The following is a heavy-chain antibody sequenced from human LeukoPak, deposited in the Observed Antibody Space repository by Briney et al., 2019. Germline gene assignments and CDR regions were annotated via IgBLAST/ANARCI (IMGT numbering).Heavy chain of an antibody. Sequence: GGSLRLSCAASGFTFSDHAMHWIRQAPGKGLEWVSAVGIAADTFYPGSVKGRFTISRENAKNSLYLQMNSLRVEDTAVYYCVRQKKSHGNFDYWGQGTLVTVSS. J-gene: IGHJ4*02. V-gene: IGHV3-13*01. CDR2: VGIAADT. D-gene: IGHD1-26*01. CDR1: GFTFSDHA. CDR3: VRQKKSHGNFDY.